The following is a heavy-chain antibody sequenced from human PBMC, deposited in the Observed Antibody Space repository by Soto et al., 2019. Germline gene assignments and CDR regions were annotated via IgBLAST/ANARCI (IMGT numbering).Heavy chain of an antibody. CDR2: INHSGST. Sequence: SETLSLTCAVYGGSFSGYYWSWIRQPPGKGLEWIGEINHSGSTNYNPSLKSRVTISVDTSKNQFSLKLSSVTAADTAVYYCARTLKRSTGMTFDYWGQGTLVTVSS. D-gene: IGHD3-10*01. V-gene: IGHV4-34*01. J-gene: IGHJ4*02. CDR3: ARTLKRSTGMTFDY. CDR1: GGSFSGYY.